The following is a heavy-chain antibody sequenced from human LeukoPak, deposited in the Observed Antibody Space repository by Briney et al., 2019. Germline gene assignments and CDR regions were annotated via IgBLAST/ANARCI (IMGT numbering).Heavy chain of an antibody. J-gene: IGHJ6*03. CDR1: GFTFRDYW. D-gene: IGHD2-15*01. Sequence: GGSLRLSCATSGFTFRDYWMHWVRQVPGRGLVWVARINSDGTGISHADSVKGRFTISRDNAKDTLYLQMNSLRAEDTAVYYCARVRTILSYYMDVWGKGTTVTVSS. CDR2: INSDGTGI. V-gene: IGHV3-74*01. CDR3: ARVRTILSYYMDV.